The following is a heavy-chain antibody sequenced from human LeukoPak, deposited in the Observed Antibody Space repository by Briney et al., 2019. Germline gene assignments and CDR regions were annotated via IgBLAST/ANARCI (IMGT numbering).Heavy chain of an antibody. Sequence: PSQTLXLTCTVSGGSISSGDYYWSWIRQPPGKGLEWIGYIYYSGGTYYNPSLKSRVTISVDTSKNQFSLKLSSVTAADTAVYYCARWGHDYGGNSNLDYWGQGTLVTVSS. CDR1: GGSISSGDYY. CDR2: IYYSGGT. CDR3: ARWGHDYGGNSNLDY. D-gene: IGHD4-23*01. V-gene: IGHV4-30-4*08. J-gene: IGHJ4*02.